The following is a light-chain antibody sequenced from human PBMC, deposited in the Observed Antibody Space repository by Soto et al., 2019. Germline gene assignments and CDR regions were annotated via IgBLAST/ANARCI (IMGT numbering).Light chain of an antibody. CDR2: KVS. CDR1: QSLVYSAVNTY. V-gene: IGKV2-30*01. J-gene: IGKJ2*01. CDR3: MEDTHWPRT. Sequence: VVMPQSPLSLPVTLVNPASISCSSSQSLVYSAVNTYLNWFQQRPGQSPRRLLSKVSTRYSGGRERFSGSGSGTDFKLKISRVEADDVGVYYGMEDTHWPRTFGQET.